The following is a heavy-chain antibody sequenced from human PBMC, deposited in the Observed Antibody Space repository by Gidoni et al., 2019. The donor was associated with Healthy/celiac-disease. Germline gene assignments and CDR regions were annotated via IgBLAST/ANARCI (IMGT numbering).Heavy chain of an antibody. J-gene: IGHJ4*02. CDR2: IYHSGST. Sequence: QVQLQESGPGLVKPSGTLSLTCAVSGGSISSSNWWSWVRQPPGKGLEWIGEIYHSGSTNYNPSLKSRVTISVDKSKNQFSLKLSSVTAADTAVYYCASRRYYDSSGYYHPFDYWGQGTLVTVSS. CDR3: ASRRYYDSSGYYHPFDY. V-gene: IGHV4-4*02. CDR1: GGSISSSNW. D-gene: IGHD3-22*01.